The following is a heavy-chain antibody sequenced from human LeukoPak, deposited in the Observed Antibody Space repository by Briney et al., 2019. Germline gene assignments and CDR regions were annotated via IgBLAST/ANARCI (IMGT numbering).Heavy chain of an antibody. V-gene: IGHV4-31*03. CDR2: IYYSGST. J-gene: IGHJ3*02. Sequence: SQTLSLTCTVSGGSISSGGYYWSWIRQHPGKGLEWIGYIYYSGSTYYNPSLKSRVTISVDTSKNQFSLKLSSVTAADTAVYYCSCKLRGYSYGRPYDAFDIWGQGTMVTVSS. CDR3: SCKLRGYSYGRPYDAFDI. CDR1: GGSISSGGYY. D-gene: IGHD5-18*01.